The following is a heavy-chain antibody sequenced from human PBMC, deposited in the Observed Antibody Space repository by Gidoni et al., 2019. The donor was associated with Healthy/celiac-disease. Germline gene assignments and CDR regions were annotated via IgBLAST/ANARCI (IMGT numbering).Heavy chain of an antibody. D-gene: IGHD6-13*01. CDR1: GGTFSSYT. CDR3: AREGSWHPPGHCYYGMDV. J-gene: IGHJ6*02. CDR2: IIPILGIA. Sequence: EVKKPGSPVKVSCKASGGTFSSYTISCVRQAPGHGTAWMGRIIPILGIANDAQKSQGRVKITADKSTSTAYMGLSSLRSEDTAVYYCAREGSWHPPGHCYYGMDVWGQGTTVAVSS. V-gene: IGHV1-69*04.